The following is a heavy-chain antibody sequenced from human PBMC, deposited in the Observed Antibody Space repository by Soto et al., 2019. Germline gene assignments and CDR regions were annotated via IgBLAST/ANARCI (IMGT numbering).Heavy chain of an antibody. CDR1: GYTLTELS. J-gene: IGHJ4*02. CDR2: FDPEDGET. Sequence: ASVKVSCKVSGYTLTELSMHWVRQAPGKGLEWMGGFDPEDGETIYAQKFQGRVTMTEDTSTDTAYMELSSLRSEDTAVYYCAIGAKRFYDNYDSSGSLFYFVYWGKETLVTVS. CDR3: AIGAKRFYDNYDSSGSLFYFVY. D-gene: IGHD3-22*01. V-gene: IGHV1-24*01.